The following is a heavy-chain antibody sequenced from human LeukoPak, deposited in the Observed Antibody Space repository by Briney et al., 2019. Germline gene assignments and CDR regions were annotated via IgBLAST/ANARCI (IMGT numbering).Heavy chain of an antibody. CDR3: GNWNDRDDLLN. D-gene: IGHD1-1*01. J-gene: IGHJ4*02. Sequence: SVKVSCKASGGTFSRYAISWVRQAPGQGLEWMGRIIPLLGIANYAQKFQGRVTITADKSTSTAYMELSSLRSEDTAMYYCGNWNDRDDLLNWGQGTLVTVSS. CDR1: GGTFSRYA. CDR2: IIPLLGIA. V-gene: IGHV1-69*04.